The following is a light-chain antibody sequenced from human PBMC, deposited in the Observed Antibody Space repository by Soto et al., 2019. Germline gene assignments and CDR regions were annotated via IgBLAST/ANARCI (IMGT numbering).Light chain of an antibody. CDR1: QSVSSSN. V-gene: IGKV3-20*01. Sequence: EIVLTQSPGTLSLSPGERATLSCRASQSVSSSNLAGYQHKPGQPPRLVMYGASSRATGIPDRFSGSGSGTDFTLTISRLEPEDFAIYYCQQYGSSPVSFGQGTKLEIK. CDR3: QQYGSSPVS. J-gene: IGKJ2*03. CDR2: GAS.